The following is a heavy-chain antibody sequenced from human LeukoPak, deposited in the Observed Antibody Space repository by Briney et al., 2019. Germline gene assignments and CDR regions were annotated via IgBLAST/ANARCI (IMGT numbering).Heavy chain of an antibody. CDR2: ISGSGGST. V-gene: IGHV3-23*01. Sequence: GGSLRLSCAASGFTYSSYAMSWVRQAPGKGLEWVSAISGSGGSTYYADSVKGRFTISRDNSKNTLYPQMNSLRAEDTAVYYCAKDRRRGFYGDYHNWGQGTLVTVSS. J-gene: IGHJ4*02. D-gene: IGHD4-17*01. CDR3: AKDRRRGFYGDYHN. CDR1: GFTYSSYA.